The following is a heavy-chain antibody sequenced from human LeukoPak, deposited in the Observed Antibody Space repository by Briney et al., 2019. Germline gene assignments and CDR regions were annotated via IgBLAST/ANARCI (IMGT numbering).Heavy chain of an antibody. Sequence: PGGSLRLSCAASGLTFRSYWMTWVRQAPGKGLEWVANIKEDGSGKYYVDSVKGRFTISRDNAKNSLYLQMNGLRAEDTAVYYCARDTGCSGGSCYSFYDYWGQGTLVTVSS. V-gene: IGHV3-7*01. CDR1: GLTFRSYW. D-gene: IGHD2-15*01. CDR2: IKEDGSGK. J-gene: IGHJ4*02. CDR3: ARDTGCSGGSCYSFYDY.